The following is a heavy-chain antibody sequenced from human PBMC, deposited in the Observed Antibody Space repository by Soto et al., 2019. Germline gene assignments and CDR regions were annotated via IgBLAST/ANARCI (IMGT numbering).Heavy chain of an antibody. CDR1: GFSLSTNGVG. CDR3: ARTXPGVGAAAGIYFDY. V-gene: IGHV2-5*02. Sequence: GSGPTLVNPTQTLTLTCTFSGFSLSTNGVGVGWIRQPPGKAPEWVALIYWDDDKRYSPSLKGRLTITKDTSKNQVVLTMTNMDPVDTATYYCARTXPGVGAAAGIYFDYWGQGTLVTVSS. J-gene: IGHJ4*02. D-gene: IGHD6-13*01. CDR2: IYWDDDK.